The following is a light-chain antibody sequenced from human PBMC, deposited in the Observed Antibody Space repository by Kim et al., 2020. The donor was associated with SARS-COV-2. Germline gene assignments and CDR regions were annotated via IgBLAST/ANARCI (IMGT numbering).Light chain of an antibody. CDR2: SSL. Sequence: GQRVTISCSGSHYNIGSNTVNWYQQVPGTAPKLLIYSSLQRPSGVPDRFSASKSGTSASLAISGLQSEDEADYYCATWDDSLSVPVFGGGTQLTVL. J-gene: IGLJ3*02. CDR3: ATWDDSLSVPV. V-gene: IGLV1-44*01. CDR1: HYNIGSNT.